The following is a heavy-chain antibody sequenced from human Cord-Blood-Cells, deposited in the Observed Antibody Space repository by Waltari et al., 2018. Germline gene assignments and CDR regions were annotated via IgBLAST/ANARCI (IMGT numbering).Heavy chain of an antibody. V-gene: IGHV3-53*02. D-gene: IGHD1-26*01. CDR2: IYSGGST. Sequence: EVQLVETGGGLIQPGGSLRLSCAASGFTVSSNYMSWVRQAPGKGLGWVSVIYSGGSTYYADSVKGRFTISRDNSKNTLYLQMNSLRAEDTAVYYCARASVGATKGFDYWGQGTLVTVSS. CDR3: ARASVGATKGFDY. CDR1: GFTVSSNY. J-gene: IGHJ4*02.